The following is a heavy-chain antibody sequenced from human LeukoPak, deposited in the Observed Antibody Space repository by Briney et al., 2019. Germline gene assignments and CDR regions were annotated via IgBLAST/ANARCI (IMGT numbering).Heavy chain of an antibody. CDR1: GYTFSDFS. D-gene: IGHD3-22*01. CDR3: VRLRRNSDRSGYYYYYDY. Sequence: GGSLRLSCAASGYTFSDFSVNWVRQAPGKGLGWVSSISVRSNYRYYADSVRGRFTISRDDARDSLFLQMNSLRAEDTAVYFCVRLRRNSDRSGYYYYYDYWGQGTLVTVSS. J-gene: IGHJ4*02. CDR2: ISVRSNYR. V-gene: IGHV3-21*01.